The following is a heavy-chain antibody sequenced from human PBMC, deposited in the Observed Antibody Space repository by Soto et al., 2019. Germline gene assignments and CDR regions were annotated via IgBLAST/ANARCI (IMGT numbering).Heavy chain of an antibody. J-gene: IGHJ4*02. CDR3: ARTTGGAGAVSFDY. Sequence: QLQLQESGPGLVKPSETLSLTCTVSGGSISSSSYYWGWIRQPPGKGLEWIGSIYYSGSTYYNPSLKSRVTISVDTSKNQFSLKLSSVTAAATAVYYCARTTGGAGAVSFDYWGQGTLVTVSS. CDR1: GGSISSSSYY. D-gene: IGHD1-26*01. V-gene: IGHV4-39*01. CDR2: IYYSGST.